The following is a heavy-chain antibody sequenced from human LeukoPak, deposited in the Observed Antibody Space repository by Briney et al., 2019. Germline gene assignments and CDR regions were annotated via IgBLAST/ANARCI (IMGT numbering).Heavy chain of an antibody. Sequence: PGGSLRLSCAASGFTFSSYAMSWVRQAPGKGLEWVANIKQDGSEKYYVDSVKGRFTISRDNAKNSLYLQMNSLRAEDTAVYYCARDPPTHWAYYYYYGMDVWGQGTTVTVSS. V-gene: IGHV3-7*01. CDR1: GFTFSSYA. CDR3: ARDPPTHWAYYYYYGMDV. J-gene: IGHJ6*02. D-gene: IGHD3-16*01. CDR2: IKQDGSEK.